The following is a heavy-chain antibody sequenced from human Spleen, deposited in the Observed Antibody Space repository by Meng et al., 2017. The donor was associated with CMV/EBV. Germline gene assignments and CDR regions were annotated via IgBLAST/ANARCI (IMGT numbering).Heavy chain of an antibody. D-gene: IGHD3-10*01. Sequence: GGSLRLSCAASGFTFSSYSMNWARQAPGKGLEWVSSISSSSSYIYYADSVKGRFTISRDNAKNSLYLQMNSLRAEDTAVYYCAKGGGMVRGYYEPEDYYYGMDVWGQGTTVTVSS. CDR2: ISSSSSYI. CDR3: AKGGGMVRGYYEPEDYYYGMDV. CDR1: GFTFSSYS. J-gene: IGHJ6*02. V-gene: IGHV3-21*01.